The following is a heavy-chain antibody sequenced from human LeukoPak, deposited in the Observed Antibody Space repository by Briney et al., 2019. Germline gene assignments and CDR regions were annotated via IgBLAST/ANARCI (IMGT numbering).Heavy chain of an antibody. CDR1: GFTFSSHW. J-gene: IGHJ4*02. CDR2: ISGSGGST. Sequence: PGGSLRLSCAASGFTFSSHWMHWVRQAPGKGLVWVSAISGSGGSTYYADSVKGRFTISRDNAKNSLYLQMNSLRAEDTAVYYCASRNPYPDYWGQGTLVTVSS. V-gene: IGHV3-21*01. D-gene: IGHD1-14*01. CDR3: ASRNPYPDY.